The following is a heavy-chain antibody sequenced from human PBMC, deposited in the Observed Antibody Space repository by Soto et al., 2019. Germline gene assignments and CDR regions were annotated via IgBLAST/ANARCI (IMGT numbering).Heavy chain of an antibody. J-gene: IGHJ6*02. Sequence: QVQLQESGPGLVKPSQTLSLTCTVSGGSISSGDYYWSWIRQPPGKGLEWIGYIYYSGSTYYNPSLQSLVTRSVDTSKTHFPMTLRSVTAADAAVYYGARASPVVTDVWGQGTTVTVSS. D-gene: IGHD5-18*01. CDR3: ARASPVVTDV. CDR1: GGSISSGDYY. V-gene: IGHV4-30-4*01. CDR2: IYYSGST.